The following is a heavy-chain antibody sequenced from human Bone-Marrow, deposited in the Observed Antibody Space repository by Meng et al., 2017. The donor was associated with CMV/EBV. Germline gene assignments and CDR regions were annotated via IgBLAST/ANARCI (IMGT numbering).Heavy chain of an antibody. CDR2: INPNDDT. J-gene: IGHJ4*02. CDR1: GYTVTDYY. CDR3: ARSSGWSRFDY. Sequence: QVQRVRSGAEGKKPGASVRVSCKASGYTVTDYYIHWVRQAPGQWLEWMGWINPNDDTNYAQNFQGRVTMTRDMSINTVYMELSRLTSDDTAVYYCARSSGWSRFDYWGLGTLVTVSS. D-gene: IGHD6-19*01. V-gene: IGHV1-2*02.